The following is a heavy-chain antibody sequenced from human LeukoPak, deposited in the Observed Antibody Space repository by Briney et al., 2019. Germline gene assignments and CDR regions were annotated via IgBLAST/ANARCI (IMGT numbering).Heavy chain of an antibody. Sequence: GASVKVSCKASGYTFTSYDINWVRQATGQGVEWMGWMNPNSGNTGSVQKFQGRVTKTWNTSITTAYMELSSLRSEDTAVYYCARRTPYMDVWGKGTTVTVSS. J-gene: IGHJ6*03. CDR3: ARRTPYMDV. D-gene: IGHD4-23*01. CDR2: MNPNSGNT. CDR1: GYTFTSYD. V-gene: IGHV1-8*01.